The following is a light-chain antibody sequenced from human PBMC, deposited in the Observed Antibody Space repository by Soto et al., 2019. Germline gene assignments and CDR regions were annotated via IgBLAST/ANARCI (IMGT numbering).Light chain of an antibody. Sequence: IHRTHAPSTLSASVLYRVTITCLASESISAWLAWYQQKPGKAPKLLIYKASSLESGVPSRFSGSGSGTEFTLTISSLQPDNFATYYCQQYNSYSRTFGQGTKVDIK. CDR2: KAS. V-gene: IGKV1-5*03. CDR3: QQYNSYSRT. J-gene: IGKJ1*01. CDR1: ESISAW.